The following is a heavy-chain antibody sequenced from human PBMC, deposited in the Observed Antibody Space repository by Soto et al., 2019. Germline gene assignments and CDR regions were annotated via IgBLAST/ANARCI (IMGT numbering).Heavy chain of an antibody. V-gene: IGHV1-2*02. CDR2: INPNSGGT. D-gene: IGHD2-15*01. J-gene: IGHJ6*02. CDR1: GYTFTGYY. Sequence: ASVKVSCKASGYTFTGYYMHWVRQAPGQGLEWMGWINPNSGGTNYAQKFQGRVTMTRDKSISTAYLQWSSLKASDTAMYYCARLRHRSLRTFYYYYGMDVWGQGTTVTVSS. CDR3: ARLRHRSLRTFYYYYGMDV.